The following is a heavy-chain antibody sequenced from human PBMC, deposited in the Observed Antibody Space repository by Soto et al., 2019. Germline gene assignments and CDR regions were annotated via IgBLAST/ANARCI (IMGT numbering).Heavy chain of an antibody. CDR1: SDSIAGENW. CDR2: IFHTGGT. J-gene: IGHJ4*02. D-gene: IGHD6-25*01. Sequence: QVQLQESGPGLVKPSETLSLTCTVSSDSIAGENWWSWVRQPPGMGLEWIGEIFHTGGTNYNPSLKGRVTMEVDKSKNQFSLKLSSATAADTAVYYCARVFSSGSGWMYYFDFWGQGTRVSVSS. CDR3: ARVFSSGSGWMYYFDF. V-gene: IGHV4-4*02.